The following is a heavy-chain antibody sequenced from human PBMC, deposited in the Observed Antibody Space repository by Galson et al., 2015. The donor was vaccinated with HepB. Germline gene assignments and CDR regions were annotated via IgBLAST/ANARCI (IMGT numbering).Heavy chain of an antibody. Sequence: SVKVSCKVSGSTLTELSMHWVRQAPGRGLEWMGGFDPEDDETIYAQKFQGRVTMTEDSFTHTAFMELSSLRSDDTAVYYCGTGPMRYGGYDPRDFWGQGTLVTVSS. V-gene: IGHV1-24*01. D-gene: IGHD5-12*01. CDR3: GTGPMRYGGYDPRDF. J-gene: IGHJ4*02. CDR2: FDPEDDET. CDR1: GSTLTELS.